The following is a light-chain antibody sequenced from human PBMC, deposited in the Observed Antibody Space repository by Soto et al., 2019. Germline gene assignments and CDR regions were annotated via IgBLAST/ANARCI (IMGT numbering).Light chain of an antibody. CDR1: QSVLYSANNKNY. J-gene: IGKJ1*01. CDR3: QQYFTIPEA. V-gene: IGKV4-1*01. CDR2: WAS. Sequence: DIVMTQSPDSLAVSLGERATINCKSSQSVLYSANNKNYFAWYQQKPGQPPKLLISWASNRESGVPERFSGSGSGTDFTLTISSLQAADVAVYYCQQYFTIPEAFGQGTKVEIK.